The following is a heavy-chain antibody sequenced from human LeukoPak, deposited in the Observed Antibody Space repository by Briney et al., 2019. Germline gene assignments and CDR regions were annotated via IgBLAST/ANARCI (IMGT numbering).Heavy chain of an antibody. CDR1: GYTFTGYY. CDR3: ARTYYYGSGSYPAFDY. CDR2: IIPIFGTA. Sequence: ASVKVSCKASGYTFTGYYMHWVRQAPGQGLEWMGGIIPIFGTANYAQKFQGRVTITTDESTSTAYMELSSLRSEDTAVYYCARTYYYGSGSYPAFDYWGQGTLVTVSS. J-gene: IGHJ4*02. V-gene: IGHV1-69*05. D-gene: IGHD3-10*01.